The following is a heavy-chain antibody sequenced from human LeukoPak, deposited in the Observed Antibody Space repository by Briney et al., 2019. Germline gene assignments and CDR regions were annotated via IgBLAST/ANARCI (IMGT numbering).Heavy chain of an antibody. V-gene: IGHV1-8*03. D-gene: IGHD6-13*01. CDR2: MNPNSGNT. CDR3: ARGRGSSYHGDY. CDR1: GYTFTSYD. J-gene: IGHJ4*02. Sequence: ASVKVSCKASGYTFTSYDINWVRQATGQGLEWMGWMNPNSGNTGYAQKFQSRVTITRNTSISTAYMELSSLRSEDTAVYYCARGRGSSYHGDYWGQGTLVTVSS.